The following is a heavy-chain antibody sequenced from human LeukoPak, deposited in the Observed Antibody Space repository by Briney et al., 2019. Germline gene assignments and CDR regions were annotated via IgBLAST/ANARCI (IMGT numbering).Heavy chain of an antibody. D-gene: IGHD6-19*01. CDR3: ARSQARLGWFDP. CDR1: RYSISSGYY. V-gene: IGHV4-38-2*02. Sequence: PSETLSLTCTVSRYSISSGYYWGWIRQPPGKGLEWIGSISHSGSTYYNPSLKSRVTISVDTSKNQFSLKLRSVTPADTAVYCARSQARLGWFDPWGQGTLVTVSA. CDR2: ISHSGST. J-gene: IGHJ5*02.